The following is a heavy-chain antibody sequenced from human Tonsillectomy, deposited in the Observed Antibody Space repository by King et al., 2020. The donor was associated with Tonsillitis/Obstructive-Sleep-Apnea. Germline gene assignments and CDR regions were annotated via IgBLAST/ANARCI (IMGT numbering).Heavy chain of an antibody. D-gene: IGHD2-2*01. CDR3: ARQLLQYQPFDY. V-gene: IGHV5-51*01. CDR1: GYSFASYW. J-gene: IGHJ4*02. Sequence: VQLVESGEEVKKTGESLKMSCTGSGYSFASYWIGWVRQMPGKGLEWMGIIYPGDSNPIYSPSFQGQVTISADKSTNTAYLQWSSLKASDTAMYYCARQLLQYQPFDYWGQGTLVTVSS. CDR2: IYPGDSNP.